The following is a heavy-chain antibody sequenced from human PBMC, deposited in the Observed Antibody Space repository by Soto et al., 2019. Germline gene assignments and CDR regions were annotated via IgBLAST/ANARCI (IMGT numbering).Heavy chain of an antibody. Sequence: GGSLRLSCAASGFTFDDYAMHWVRQAPGKGLEWVSGISWNSGSIGYADSVKGRFTISRDNAKNSLYLQMNSLRAEDTALYYCAKDMGASLGAVWFGETIPLYHGMDVWGQGTTVTVSS. CDR2: ISWNSGSI. J-gene: IGHJ6*02. V-gene: IGHV3-9*01. CDR1: GFTFDDYA. D-gene: IGHD3-10*01. CDR3: AKDMGASLGAVWFGETIPLYHGMDV.